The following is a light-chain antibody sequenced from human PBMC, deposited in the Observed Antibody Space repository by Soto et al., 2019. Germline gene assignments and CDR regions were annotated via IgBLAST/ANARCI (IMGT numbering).Light chain of an antibody. CDR3: SSYTGSSINTVV. J-gene: IGLJ2*01. Sequence: QSVLTQPASVSGSPGQSITISCTGTSSDVGKYNYVSWYQQHPAKAPKLMIFEVSNRPSGVSNRFSGSKSGNTASLTISGLQAEDEAEYYCSSYTGSSINTVVFGGVTQLTVL. V-gene: IGLV2-14*01. CDR2: EVS. CDR1: SSDVGKYNY.